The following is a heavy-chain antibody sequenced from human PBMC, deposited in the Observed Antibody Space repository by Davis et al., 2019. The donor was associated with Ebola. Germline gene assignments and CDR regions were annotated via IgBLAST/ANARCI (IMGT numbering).Heavy chain of an antibody. J-gene: IGHJ4*02. CDR2: FSSDGSYI. CDR1: GFPLSSYT. V-gene: IGHV3-21*06. Sequence: GGSLRPSCAPSGFPLSSYTMHWVCQPPGKGLEWVSSFSSDGSYIFYADSAKGRFTISRDNAKNSLYLQMNSLKAEDTAVYFCATSESFFDYAAYFHYWGQGTLLTVSS. D-gene: IGHD3-16*01. CDR3: ATSESFFDYAAYFHY.